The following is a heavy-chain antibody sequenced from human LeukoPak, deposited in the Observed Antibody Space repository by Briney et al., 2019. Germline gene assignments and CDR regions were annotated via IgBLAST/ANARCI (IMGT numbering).Heavy chain of an antibody. CDR1: GFTFSSYS. J-gene: IGHJ4*02. CDR2: ISSSSYI. CDR3: ARDHDTGYYFDY. D-gene: IGHD7-27*01. V-gene: IGHV3-21*01. Sequence: PGGSLRLSCAASGFTFSSYSMNWVRQAPGKGLEWVSSISSSSYIYYADSAKGRFTISRDNAKNSLYLQMNSLRAEDTAVYYCARDHDTGYYFDYWGQGTLVTVSS.